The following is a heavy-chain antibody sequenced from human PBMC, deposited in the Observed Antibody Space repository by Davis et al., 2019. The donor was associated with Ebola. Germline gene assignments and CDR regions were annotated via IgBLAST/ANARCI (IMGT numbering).Heavy chain of an antibody. CDR1: GGSISSGGYY. CDR3: ARDRRYDSSGYHPPYYYYYGMDV. Sequence: MPSETLSLTCTVSGGSISSGGYYWSWIRQPPGKGLEWIGEINHSGSTNYDPSLKSRVTISVDTSKNQFSLKLSSVTAADTAVYYCARDRRYDSSGYHPPYYYYYGMDVWGQGTTVTVSS. CDR2: INHSGST. J-gene: IGHJ6*02. V-gene: IGHV4-61*08. D-gene: IGHD3-22*01.